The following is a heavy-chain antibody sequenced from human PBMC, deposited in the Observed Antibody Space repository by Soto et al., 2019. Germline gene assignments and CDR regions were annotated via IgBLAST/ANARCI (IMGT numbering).Heavy chain of an antibody. V-gene: IGHV3-30-3*01. CDR1: GFTFSSYA. D-gene: IGHD6-19*01. J-gene: IGHJ4*02. CDR2: ISYDGSNK. CDR3: ARGPAVAGTTMMDY. Sequence: QVQLVESGGGVVQPGRSLRLSCAASGFTFSSYAMHWVRQAPGKGLEWVAVISYDGSNKYYADSVKGRFTISRDNSKNPLYLQMNSLRAEDTAVYYCARGPAVAGTTMMDYWGQGTLVTVSS.